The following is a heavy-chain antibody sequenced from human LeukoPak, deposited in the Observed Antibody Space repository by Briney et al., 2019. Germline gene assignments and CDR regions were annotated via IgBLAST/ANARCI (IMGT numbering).Heavy chain of an antibody. Sequence: PGGSLRLSCAASGFTFSTYGMHWIRQAPGKGLEWVALIWYDGSNKYYTDSVKGRFTVSRDNSKNTLYLQMDSLRADDTAVCYCARDPFDGDYYFDYWGQGTLVTVSS. CDR2: IWYDGSNK. V-gene: IGHV3-33*01. CDR3: ARDPFDGDYYFDY. CDR1: GFTFSTYG. J-gene: IGHJ4*02. D-gene: IGHD4-17*01.